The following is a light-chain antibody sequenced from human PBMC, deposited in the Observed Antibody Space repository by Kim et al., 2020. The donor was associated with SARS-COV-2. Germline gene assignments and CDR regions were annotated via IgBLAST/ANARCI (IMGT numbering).Light chain of an antibody. CDR3: QQYNNWPPIRT. CDR1: QSVSSN. Sequence: PGERATLSCRASQSVSSNLAWYQQKPGQAPRLLIYGASTRATGIPARFSGSGSGTEFTLTISSLQSEDFAVYYCQQYNNWPPIRTFGQGTKVDIK. CDR2: GAS. V-gene: IGKV3-15*01. J-gene: IGKJ1*01.